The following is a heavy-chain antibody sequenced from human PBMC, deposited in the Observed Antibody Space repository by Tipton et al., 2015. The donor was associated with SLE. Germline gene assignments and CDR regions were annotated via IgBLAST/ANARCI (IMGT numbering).Heavy chain of an antibody. J-gene: IGHJ4*02. D-gene: IGHD6-19*01. CDR3: ARGRSRGWYAVFDY. CDR1: GGSFRGYY. V-gene: IGHV4-34*01. Sequence: TLSLTCAVYGGSFRGYYWSWIRQPPGKGLEWIGEINHSGSTNYNPSLKSRVTISVDTSKNQFSLQLSSVTAADTAVYYCARGRSRGWYAVFDYWGQGILVTVSS. CDR2: INHSGST.